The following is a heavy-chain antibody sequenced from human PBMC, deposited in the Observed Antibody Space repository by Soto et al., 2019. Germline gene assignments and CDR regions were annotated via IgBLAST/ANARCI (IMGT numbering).Heavy chain of an antibody. D-gene: IGHD2-15*01. CDR1: GFTFSSYG. J-gene: IGHJ3*02. CDR3: AKHRYGFCSGGSGGSCGNAFDI. V-gene: IGHV3-30*18. Sequence: QLQLVESGGGVVQPGRSLRLSCAASGFTFSSYGMHWVRQAPGKGLEWVAFISYDGSNKYYADSVKGRFTISRDNSKNTLYLQMNSLRAEDTAMYYCAKHRYGFCSGGSGGSCGNAFDIWGQGTMVTVSS. CDR2: ISYDGSNK.